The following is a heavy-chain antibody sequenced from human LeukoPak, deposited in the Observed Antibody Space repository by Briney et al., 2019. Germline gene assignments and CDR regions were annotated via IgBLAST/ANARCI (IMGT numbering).Heavy chain of an antibody. CDR1: GGTFSSYA. J-gene: IGHJ4*02. D-gene: IGHD3-22*01. Sequence: SVKVSRKASGGTFSSYAISWVRQAPGQGLEWMGRIIPMFGTANYAQKFQDRVTVTTDESTTAAYMEMSSLRSEDTAVYYCARGNYYDSSGYFDWGQGTLVTVSS. V-gene: IGHV1-69*05. CDR3: ARGNYYDSSGYFD. CDR2: IIPMFGTA.